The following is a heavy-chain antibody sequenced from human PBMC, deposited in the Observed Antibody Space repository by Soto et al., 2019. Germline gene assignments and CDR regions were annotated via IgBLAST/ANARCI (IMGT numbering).Heavy chain of an antibody. D-gene: IGHD2-2*01. J-gene: IGHJ6*02. CDR2: IKSKTDGGTT. CDR3: TTVCSSTSCSSYYYYGMDV. V-gene: IGHV3-15*01. CDR1: GFTFSNAW. Sequence: GGSLCLSCTASGFTFSNAWMSWVRQAPGKGLEWVGRIKSKTDGGTTAYAAPVKGRFTISRDDSKNTLYLQMNSLKTEDTAVYYCTTVCSSTSCSSYYYYGMDVWGQGTTVTVSS.